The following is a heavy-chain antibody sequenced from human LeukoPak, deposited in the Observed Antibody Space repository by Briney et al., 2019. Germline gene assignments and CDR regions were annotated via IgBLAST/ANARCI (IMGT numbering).Heavy chain of an antibody. CDR3: AKGPRQQLVTRFDN. CDR2: ISASGGSK. Sequence: PGGSLRLSCAASGFTFSTHAMSWVRQAPGKGLEWVSDISASGGSKYYADSVKGRFTVSRDNSKNTVYLQMSSLRADDTAVYYCAKGPRQQLVTRFDNWGQGTLVTVSS. V-gene: IGHV3-23*01. CDR1: GFTFSTHA. J-gene: IGHJ4*02. D-gene: IGHD6-13*01.